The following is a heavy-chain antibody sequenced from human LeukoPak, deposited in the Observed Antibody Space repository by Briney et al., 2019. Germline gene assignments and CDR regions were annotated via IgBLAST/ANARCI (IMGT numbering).Heavy chain of an antibody. J-gene: IGHJ4*02. Sequence: SETLSLTCAVYGGSFSGYYWSWIRQPPGKGLEGIGYSYYSGSTNYNPSFKSRVTVSVDTSKNQFSMKLRSVAAADTAVYYCARGSVLPTVTRFDYWGQGTLVTVSS. CDR2: SYYSGST. CDR1: GGSFSGYY. D-gene: IGHD4-17*01. CDR3: ARGSVLPTVTRFDY. V-gene: IGHV4-34*01.